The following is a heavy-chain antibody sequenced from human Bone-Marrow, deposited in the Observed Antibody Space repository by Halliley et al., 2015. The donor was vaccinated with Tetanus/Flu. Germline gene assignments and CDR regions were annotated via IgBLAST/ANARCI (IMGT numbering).Heavy chain of an antibody. V-gene: IGHV6-1*01. D-gene: IGHD3-22*01. CDR2: YRSKWHI. CDR3: AGGAYYYDDGGYFSDAFDV. Sequence: YRSKWHIDYAVSVKSRITIDPDTSRNHFSLQLNSVTPEDTAVYYCAGGAYYYDDGGYFSDAFDVWGQGTMVTVSS. J-gene: IGHJ3*01.